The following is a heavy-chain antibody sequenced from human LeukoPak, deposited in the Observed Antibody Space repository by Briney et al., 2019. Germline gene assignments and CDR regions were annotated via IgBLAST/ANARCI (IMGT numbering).Heavy chain of an antibody. V-gene: IGHV1-69*13. CDR3: ARAAYYYGSGSYHFDY. D-gene: IGHD3-10*01. CDR1: GGTFSSYA. Sequence: ASVKVSCKASGGTFSSYAISWVRQAPGRGLEWMGGIIPIFGTANYAQKFQGRVTITADESTSTAYMELSSLRSEDTAVYYCARAAYYYGSGSYHFDYWGQGTLVTVSS. CDR2: IIPIFGTA. J-gene: IGHJ4*02.